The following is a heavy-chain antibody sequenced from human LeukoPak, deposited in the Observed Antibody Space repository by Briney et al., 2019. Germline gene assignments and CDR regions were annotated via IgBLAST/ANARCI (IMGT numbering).Heavy chain of an antibody. V-gene: IGHV4-34*01. CDR3: ARSGYVYGYSSSPYYFDY. J-gene: IGHJ4*02. CDR2: INHSGST. Sequence: SETLSLTCAVYGGSFSGYYWSWIRQPPGKGLEWIGEINHSGSTNYNPSLKSRVTISVDTSKNQFSLKLSSVTAADTAVYYCARSGYVYGYSSSPYYFDYWGQGTLVTVSS. CDR1: GGSFSGYY. D-gene: IGHD6-19*01.